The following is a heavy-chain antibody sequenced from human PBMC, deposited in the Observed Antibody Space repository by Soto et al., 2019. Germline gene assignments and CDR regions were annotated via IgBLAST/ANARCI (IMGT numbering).Heavy chain of an antibody. CDR1: GFTFRSYG. V-gene: IGHV3-33*01. D-gene: IGHD2-2*03. CDR3: ARWIEFSAFDV. J-gene: IGHJ3*01. CDR2: IWYDGSSK. Sequence: QEQLVESGGGVVQPGGSLRLSCVASGFTFRSYGMYWVRQAPGKGLEWVATIWYDGSSKYYADSVKGRFIISRDNSNNTLYLQLNSLRVDDTAVYYCARWIEFSAFDVWGQGTLVTVSA.